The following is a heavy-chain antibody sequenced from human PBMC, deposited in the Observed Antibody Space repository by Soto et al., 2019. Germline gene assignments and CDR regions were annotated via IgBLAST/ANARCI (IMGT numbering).Heavy chain of an antibody. J-gene: IGHJ4*02. CDR3: AREWYSGYDWGRYFDY. Sequence: PSETLSLTCTVSGGSISSGGYYWSWIRQHPGKGLEWIGYIYYSGSTYYNPSLKSRVTISVDTSKNQFSLKLSSVTAADTAVYYCAREWYSGYDWGRYFDYWGQGTLVTVSS. CDR2: IYYSGST. CDR1: GGSISSGGYY. D-gene: IGHD5-12*01. V-gene: IGHV4-31*03.